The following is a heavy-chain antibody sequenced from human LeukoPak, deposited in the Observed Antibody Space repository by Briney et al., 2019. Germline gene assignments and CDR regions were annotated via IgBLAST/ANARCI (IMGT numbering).Heavy chain of an antibody. CDR2: INWNGGST. J-gene: IGHJ4*02. Sequence: GGSLRLSCAASGFTFSRHSINWVRQAPGKGLEWVSGINWNGGSTGYADSVKGRFTISRDNAKNSLYLQMNSLRAEDTALYYCARDETGGFDYWGQGTLVTVSS. V-gene: IGHV3-20*04. CDR1: GFTFSRHS. D-gene: IGHD1-26*01. CDR3: ARDETGGFDY.